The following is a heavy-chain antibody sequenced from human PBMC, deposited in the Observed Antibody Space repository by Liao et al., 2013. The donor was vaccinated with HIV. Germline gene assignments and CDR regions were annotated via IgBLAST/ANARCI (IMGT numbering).Heavy chain of an antibody. CDR1: GGSISSYY. V-gene: IGHV4-4*07. Sequence: QVLLQGSGPGLVKPSETLSLTCSVSGGSISSYYWNWVRQSAGKGLEWIGRVSPSGSTSYNPSLKSRVTMSVDTSNNRFSLSLNSVTAADTAVYYCARGGSFFDFWGQGTLVTVSS. CDR3: ARGGSFFDF. CDR2: VSPSGST. D-gene: IGHD5-12*01. J-gene: IGHJ4*02.